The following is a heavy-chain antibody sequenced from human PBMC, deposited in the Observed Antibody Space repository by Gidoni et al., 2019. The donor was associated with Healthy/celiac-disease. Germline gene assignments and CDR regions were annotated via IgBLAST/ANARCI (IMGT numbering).Heavy chain of an antibody. CDR1: GFTFSSYA. Sequence: EVQLLEAGGGWVQPGGSLRLAGAASGFTFSSYAMCWVRQAPGKGLEWVSAISGSGGSTYYADSVKGRFTISRDNSKNTLYLQMNSLRAEDTAVYYCAKGEQWAEPPLFDYWGQGTLVTVSS. D-gene: IGHD6-19*01. CDR2: ISGSGGST. CDR3: AKGEQWAEPPLFDY. V-gene: IGHV3-23*01. J-gene: IGHJ4*02.